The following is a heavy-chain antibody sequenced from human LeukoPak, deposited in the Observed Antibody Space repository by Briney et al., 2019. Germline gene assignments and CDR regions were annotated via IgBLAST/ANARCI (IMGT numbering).Heavy chain of an antibody. CDR1: GFTFSRHC. Sequence: GGSLRLSCGASGFTFSRHCMSWVRQAPGKGLEWVANINQDGSQGYYVDSVEGRFTISRDNARNSLDLQMNSLRADDTAVYYCATYFYDNTHWGCWGQGTLVTVSS. CDR2: INQDGSQG. D-gene: IGHD3-22*01. J-gene: IGHJ4*02. V-gene: IGHV3-7*02. CDR3: ATYFYDNTHWGC.